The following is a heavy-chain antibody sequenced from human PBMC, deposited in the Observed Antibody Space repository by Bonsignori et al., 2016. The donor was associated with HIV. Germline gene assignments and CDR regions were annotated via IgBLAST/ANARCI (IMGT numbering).Heavy chain of an antibody. CDR2: LNPKSGGT. Sequence: WVRQAPGQGLEWMGWLNPKSGGTNYARKFQTRVTMTGDTSISTTYMELSRLTSDDTAVYYCARDRYGGTLYYNSYMAVWGKGTAVTVSS. J-gene: IGHJ6*03. D-gene: IGHD4-23*01. V-gene: IGHV1-2*02. CDR3: ARDRYGGTLYYNSYMAV.